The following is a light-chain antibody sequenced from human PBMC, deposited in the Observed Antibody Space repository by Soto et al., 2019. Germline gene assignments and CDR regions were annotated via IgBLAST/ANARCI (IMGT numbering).Light chain of an antibody. CDR2: GAS. CDR3: QQYGTSLSWT. CDR1: QSVTSSY. Sequence: EIVLTQSPGTLSSSPGERATLSCRASQSVTSSYLTWYQQKPGQAPRLLIYGASSRAAGIPDRFSGSGSGTDFTLTINILEPEDFAVYYCQQYGTSLSWTFGQGTKVDIK. V-gene: IGKV3-20*01. J-gene: IGKJ1*01.